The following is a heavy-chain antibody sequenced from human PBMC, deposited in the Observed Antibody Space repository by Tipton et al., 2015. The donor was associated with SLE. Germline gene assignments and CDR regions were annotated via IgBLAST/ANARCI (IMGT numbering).Heavy chain of an antibody. V-gene: IGHV4-59*01. Sequence: TLSLTCTVSGGSITNYYWSWIRQPPGMGLEWIGYIYYSGTTNYNPSLKSRVTMSLDTSKNQFSLKLSSVTAADTAVYYCAREVAAPVNWFDPCGQGTLVRVSS. CDR1: GGSITNYY. D-gene: IGHD6-13*01. CDR3: AREVAAPVNWFDP. CDR2: IYYSGTT. J-gene: IGHJ5*02.